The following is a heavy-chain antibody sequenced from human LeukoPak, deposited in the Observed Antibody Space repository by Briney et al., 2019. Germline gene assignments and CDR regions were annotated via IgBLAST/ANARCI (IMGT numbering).Heavy chain of an antibody. CDR1: GGTFSSYA. CDR3: ARRVLRRGYSGYGGLDY. D-gene: IGHD5-12*01. Sequence: ASVKVSCKASGGTFSSYAISWVRQAPGRGLEWMGGIIPIFGTANYAQKFQGRVTITADESTSTAYMELSSLRSEDTAVYYCARRVLRRGYSGYGGLDYWGQGTLVTVSS. J-gene: IGHJ4*02. V-gene: IGHV1-69*13. CDR2: IIPIFGTA.